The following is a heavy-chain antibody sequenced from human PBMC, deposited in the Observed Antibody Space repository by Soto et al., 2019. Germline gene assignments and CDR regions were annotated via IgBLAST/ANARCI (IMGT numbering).Heavy chain of an antibody. J-gene: IGHJ6*02. CDR1: VLTFSSYS. V-gene: IGHV3-21*01. D-gene: IGHD2-2*01. CDR2: ISSSSSYK. CDR3: ATCYCGRTSCYPGSYYGMDF. Sequence: GSLRLSCAASVLTFSSYSMNWVRQAPGKGLEWVSSISSSSSYKFYADSVKGRFTISRDNAKNSLYLQRSSLGAEDTAVYYCATCYCGRTSCYPGSYYGMDFWGQSCTVTVAS.